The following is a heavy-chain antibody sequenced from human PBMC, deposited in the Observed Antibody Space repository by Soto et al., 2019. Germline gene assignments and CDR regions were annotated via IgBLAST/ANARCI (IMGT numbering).Heavy chain of an antibody. CDR2: ISAYNGNT. J-gene: IGHJ3*02. CDR3: ARDNLGLRGPNDAFAI. CDR1: GYTFTSYG. D-gene: IGHD4-17*01. V-gene: IGHV1-18*01. Sequence: ASVKVSCKASGYTFTSYGISWVRQAPGQGLEWMGWISAYNGNTNYAQKLQGRVTMTTDTSTSTAYMELRSLRSDDTAVYYCARDNLGLRGPNDAFAIWGQGTMVTVSS.